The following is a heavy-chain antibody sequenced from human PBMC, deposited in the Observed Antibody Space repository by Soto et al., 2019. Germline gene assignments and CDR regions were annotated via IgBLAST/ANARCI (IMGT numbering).Heavy chain of an antibody. CDR1: GFTFSSYA. CDR2: ISYDGSNK. J-gene: IGHJ2*01. CDR3: ARVEAVAVTWWYFDL. V-gene: IGHV3-30*03. D-gene: IGHD6-19*01. Sequence: QVQLVESGGGVVQPGRSLRLSCAASGFTFSSYAMHWVRQAPGKGLEWVALISYDGSNKYYADSVKGRFTISRDNSKNTVYMERNSLRTVDTAVYYCARVEAVAVTWWYFDLWGRGTLVTVSS.